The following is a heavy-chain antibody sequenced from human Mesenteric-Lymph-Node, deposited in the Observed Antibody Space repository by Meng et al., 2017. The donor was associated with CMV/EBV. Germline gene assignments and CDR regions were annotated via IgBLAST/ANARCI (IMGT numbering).Heavy chain of an antibody. CDR2: INHSGVP. V-gene: IGHV4-34*01. J-gene: IGHJ4*02. Sequence: QVQLQQWGAGLLKPSETLSLTCAVYGGSFSGYYWSWIRQPPGKGLEWIGEINHSGVPNYNPSLKSRVTISLDRSKNQFSPKLSSVTAEDTAVYYCARGSDIPVNNYWGQGTLVTVSS. CDR3: ARGSDIPVNNY. CDR1: GGSFSGYY. D-gene: IGHD2-15*01.